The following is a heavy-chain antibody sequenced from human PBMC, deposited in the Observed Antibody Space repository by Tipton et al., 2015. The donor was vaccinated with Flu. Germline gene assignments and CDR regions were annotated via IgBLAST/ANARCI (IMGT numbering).Heavy chain of an antibody. CDR1: GGSISSYY. J-gene: IGHJ4*02. V-gene: IGHV4-59*01. CDR3: ARAAPFGGIYFDY. CDR2: IHYSGST. D-gene: IGHD3-16*01. Sequence: TLSLTCTVSGGSISSYYWSWIRQPPGKGLEWIGYIHYSGSTNYNPSLKSRVTISVDTSKNQFSLKLSSVTAADTAVYYCARAAPFGGIYFDYWGQGTLVTVSS.